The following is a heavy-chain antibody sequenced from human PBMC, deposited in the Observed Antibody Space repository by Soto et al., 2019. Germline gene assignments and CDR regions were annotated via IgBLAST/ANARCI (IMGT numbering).Heavy chain of an antibody. Sequence: GSLRLSCAASGFTFSNAWMSWVRQAPGKGLEWVGRIKSKTDGGTTDYAAPVKGRFTISRDDSKNTLYLQMSSLKTEDTAVYYCTATVTAYYYYGMDVWGQGTTVTVSS. CDR2: IKSKTDGGTT. D-gene: IGHD4-17*01. CDR3: TATVTAYYYYGMDV. V-gene: IGHV3-15*01. CDR1: GFTFSNAW. J-gene: IGHJ6*02.